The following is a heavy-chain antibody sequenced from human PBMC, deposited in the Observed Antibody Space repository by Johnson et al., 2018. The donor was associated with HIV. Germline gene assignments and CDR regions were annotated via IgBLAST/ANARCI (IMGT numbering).Heavy chain of an antibody. V-gene: IGHV3-30*04. Sequence: QVQLVESGGGLVQPGGSLRLSCAASGFTFSSYAMHWVRQAPGKGLEWVTVISYDGGLNYYADSVKGRFTISRDNSKNTLYLQMNSLRAEDTAVYYCARLFGELFLGAFDIWGQGTMVTVSS. CDR3: ARLFGELFLGAFDI. D-gene: IGHD3-10*01. CDR1: GFTFSSYA. CDR2: ISYDGGLN. J-gene: IGHJ3*02.